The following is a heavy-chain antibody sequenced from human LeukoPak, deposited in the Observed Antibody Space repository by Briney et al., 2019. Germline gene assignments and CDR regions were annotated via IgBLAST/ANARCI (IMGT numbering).Heavy chain of an antibody. V-gene: IGHV4-34*01. Sequence: HSETLSPTCPVYLGSFSGYYWSWIRPPPGKGLAGIGVINHSGSTNYILSLKRRVTISVDTSKYQFSLKLASVTAADTAVYYCSRSYYGSGKPRNYYYYYGMDVWGKGTTVTVSS. J-gene: IGHJ6*04. CDR2: INHSGST. CDR3: SRSYYGSGKPRNYYYYYGMDV. CDR1: LGSFSGYY. D-gene: IGHD3-10*01.